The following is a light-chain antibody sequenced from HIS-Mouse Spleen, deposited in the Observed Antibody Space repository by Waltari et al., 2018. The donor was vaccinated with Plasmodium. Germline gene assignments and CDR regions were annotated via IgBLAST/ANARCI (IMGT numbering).Light chain of an antibody. Sequence: QSALTQPASVSGSPGQSITISCTVTSSDVWSYNLFSWYQPHPGKAPKLRSYEGSKRPSGVSNRFSGSKSDNTASLTISGLQAEDEADYYCCSYAGSRMVFGGGTKLTVL. V-gene: IGLV2-23*01. CDR1: SSDVWSYNL. CDR3: CSYAGSRMV. J-gene: IGLJ2*01. CDR2: EGS.